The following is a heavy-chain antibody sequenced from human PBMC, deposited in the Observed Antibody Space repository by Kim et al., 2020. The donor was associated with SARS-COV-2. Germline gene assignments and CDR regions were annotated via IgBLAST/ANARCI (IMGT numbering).Heavy chain of an antibody. CDR3: ARVYYDFEWGHNWFDP. Sequence: KFQGRVTMTRNTSISTAYMELSSLRSEDTAVYYCARVYYDFEWGHNWFDPWGQGTLVTVSS. D-gene: IGHD3-3*01. V-gene: IGHV1-8*01. J-gene: IGHJ5*02.